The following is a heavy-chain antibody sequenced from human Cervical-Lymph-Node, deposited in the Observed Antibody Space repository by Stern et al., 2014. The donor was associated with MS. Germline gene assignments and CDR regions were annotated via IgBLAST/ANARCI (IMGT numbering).Heavy chain of an antibody. CDR1: GDSISSYTHY. D-gene: IGHD2-8*02. J-gene: IGHJ4*02. CDR2: VYYSGAT. Sequence: QLQLQESGPGLVKPSETLSLTCAVSGDSISSYTHYWAWIRQPPGKGLEWIGSVYYSGATYYKPSLKSPFPISVDTSKNPFSLGLNSVTAADTAVYYCAKHACTGAACPFDLWGQGTLVTVSS. CDR3: AKHACTGAACPFDL. V-gene: IGHV4-39*01.